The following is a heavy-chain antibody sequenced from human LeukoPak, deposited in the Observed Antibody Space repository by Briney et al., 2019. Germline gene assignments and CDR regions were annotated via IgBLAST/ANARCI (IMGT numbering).Heavy chain of an antibody. CDR3: ARGSGSPTYYFDY. CDR1: GFTFSSYR. J-gene: IGHJ4*02. Sequence: GGSLRLSCAASGFTFSSYRMNWVRQAPGKGLEWVSSISSSSSYIYYADSVKGRFTISRDNAKNSLYLQMNSLRAEDTAVYYCARGSGSPTYYFDYWGQGTLVTVSS. CDR2: ISSSSSYI. V-gene: IGHV3-21*01. D-gene: IGHD1-26*01.